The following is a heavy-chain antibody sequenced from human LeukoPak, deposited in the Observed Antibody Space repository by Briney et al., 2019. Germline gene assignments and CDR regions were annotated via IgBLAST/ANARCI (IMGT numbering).Heavy chain of an antibody. CDR3: AKDPDGSGPDFDY. CDR1: GFTFSSYA. Sequence: QPGGSLRLSCAASGFTFSSYAMSWVRQAPGKGLEWVSFISGSGGRTYYADSAKGRFTTSRDNSKNTLYLRMNSLRAEDTAVYYCAKDPDGSGPDFDYWGQGTLVTVSS. J-gene: IGHJ4*02. D-gene: IGHD3-10*01. V-gene: IGHV3-23*01. CDR2: ISGSGGRT.